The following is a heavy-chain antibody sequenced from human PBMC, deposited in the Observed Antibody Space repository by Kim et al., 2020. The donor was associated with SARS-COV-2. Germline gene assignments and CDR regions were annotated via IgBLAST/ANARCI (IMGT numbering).Heavy chain of an antibody. CDR2: MNPNSGNT. J-gene: IGHJ6*03. CDR3: ARGRDDYGDYGGYYYYYYMGV. CDR1: GYTFTSYD. Sequence: ASVKVSCKASGYTFTSYDINWVRQATGQGLEWMGWMNPNSGNTGYAQKFQGRVTMTRNTSISTAYMELSSLRSEDTAVYYCARGRDDYGDYGGYYYYYYMGVWGKGTTVTVSS. V-gene: IGHV1-8*01. D-gene: IGHD4-17*01.